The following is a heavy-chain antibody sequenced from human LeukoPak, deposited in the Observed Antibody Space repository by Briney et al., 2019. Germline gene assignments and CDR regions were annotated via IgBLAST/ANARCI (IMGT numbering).Heavy chain of an antibody. D-gene: IGHD3-22*01. V-gene: IGHV3-30-3*02. CDR3: AKIPTYYYDSSGYLAT. J-gene: IGHJ5*02. Sequence: GGSLRLSCAASGFTFSSYAMHWVRQAPGKGLEWVAVISYDGSNKYYADSVKGRFTISRDNSKNTLYLQMNSLRAEDTAVYYCAKIPTYYYDSSGYLATWGQGTLVTVSS. CDR2: ISYDGSNK. CDR1: GFTFSSYA.